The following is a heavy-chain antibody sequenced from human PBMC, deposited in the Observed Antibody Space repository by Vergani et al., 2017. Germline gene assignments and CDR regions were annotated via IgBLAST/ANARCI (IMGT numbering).Heavy chain of an antibody. CDR3: ARRSGIVYDIFSGTQYFFDF. CDR2: IYRTGCT. Sequence: QVQLQESGPGLVKPSETLSLTCAVSGFSIDNGYYWDWIRQPPGKGLEWIGSIYRTGCTHFNPSLKSRVTISVEPSNNHFSLRLNSLTAADTAVYYCARRSGIVYDIFSGTQYFFDFWGQGTLVTVSS. D-gene: IGHD3-9*01. V-gene: IGHV4-38-2*01. CDR1: GFSIDNGYY. J-gene: IGHJ4*02.